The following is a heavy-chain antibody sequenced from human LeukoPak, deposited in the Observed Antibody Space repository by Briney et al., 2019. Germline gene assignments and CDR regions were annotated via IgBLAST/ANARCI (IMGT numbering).Heavy chain of an antibody. V-gene: IGHV1-2*02. CDR2: INPYSCGT. J-gene: IGHJ4*02. CDR1: GYSFTDYY. D-gene: IGHD6-19*01. Sequence: ASVKVSCKASGYSFTDYYIHWVRQAPGQELEWMGWINPYSCGTNYAEKFQGRVTMTRDTSITTAYMELSSLKSDDTAMYYCATLRRSGWYIGDWGQGTLVTVSS. CDR3: ATLRRSGWYIGD.